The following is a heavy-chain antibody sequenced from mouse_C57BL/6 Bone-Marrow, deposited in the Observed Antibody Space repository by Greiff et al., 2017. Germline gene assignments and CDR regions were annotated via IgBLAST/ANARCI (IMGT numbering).Heavy chain of an antibody. CDR3: ARGNYERGAMDY. D-gene: IGHD2-1*01. CDR1: GFSLSTFGLG. Sequence: QVTLKESGPGILQPSQTLSLTCSFSGFSLSTFGLGVGWIRQPSGKGLEWLAHIWWDDDKYYNPALKSRLTISKDTSKNQVFLKIANVDTADTTTYYCARGNYERGAMDYWGQGTSVTVSS. CDR2: IWWDDDK. V-gene: IGHV8-8*01. J-gene: IGHJ4*01.